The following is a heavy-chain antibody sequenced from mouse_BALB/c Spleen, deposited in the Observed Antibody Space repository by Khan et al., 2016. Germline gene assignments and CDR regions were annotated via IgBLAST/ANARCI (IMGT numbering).Heavy chain of an antibody. CDR2: IYPSDSYT. J-gene: IGHJ2*01. CDR3: TRSGGSSYDY. CDR1: GYIFTNYW. D-gene: IGHD1-1*01. Sequence: QVQLQQPGAELVKPGASVKLSCKASGYIFTNYWLNWVKQRPGQGLEWIGNIYPSDSYTNYNQKFKDKAALTVDRSSSTAYMQLSSRTSEDSAVYYCTRSGGSSYDYWGQGTTLTVSS. V-gene: IGHV1-69*02.